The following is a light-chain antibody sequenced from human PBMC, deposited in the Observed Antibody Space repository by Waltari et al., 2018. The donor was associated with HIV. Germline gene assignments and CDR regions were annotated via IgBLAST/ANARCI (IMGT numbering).Light chain of an antibody. CDR1: SSDVGGYNY. CDR2: EVS. Sequence: QSALTQPASVSGSPGQSITISCTGPSSDVGGYNYVSWYQQHPGQAPQLMIYEVSNRPSGVSNRFSGSKSGNTASLTISGLQAEDEADYYCSSYTSSSTPVFGTGTKVTGL. J-gene: IGLJ1*01. V-gene: IGLV2-14*01. CDR3: SSYTSSSTPV.